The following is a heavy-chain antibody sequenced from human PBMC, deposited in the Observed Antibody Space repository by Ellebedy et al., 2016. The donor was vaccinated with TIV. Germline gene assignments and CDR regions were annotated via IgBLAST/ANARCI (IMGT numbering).Heavy chain of an antibody. CDR3: TTTMYYYDSGGYPTGDVLDI. Sequence: PGGSLRLSCAASGFTFSNVWMDWVRQAPGKGLEGVGRIKSKGDGETTEYVAPVKGRFTISRDDSKNTLYLQMNSLKTEDTAVYYCTTTMYYYDSGGYPTGDVLDIWGQGTIVTVSS. J-gene: IGHJ3*02. V-gene: IGHV3-15*07. CDR1: GFTFSNVW. D-gene: IGHD3-22*01. CDR2: IKSKGDGETT.